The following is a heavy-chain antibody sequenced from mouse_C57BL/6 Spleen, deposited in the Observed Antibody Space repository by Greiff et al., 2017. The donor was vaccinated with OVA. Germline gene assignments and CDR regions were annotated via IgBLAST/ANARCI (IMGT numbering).Heavy chain of an antibody. CDR2: IYPGDGDT. Sequence: QVQLQQSGAELVKPGASVKISCKASGYAFSSYWMNWVKQRPGKGLEWIGQIYPGDGDTNYNGKFKGKATLTADKSSSTAYMQLSSLTSEDSAVYFCARRGDYDYDVDAMDYWGQGTSVTVSS. CDR1: GYAFSSYW. D-gene: IGHD2-4*01. CDR3: ARRGDYDYDVDAMDY. V-gene: IGHV1-80*01. J-gene: IGHJ4*01.